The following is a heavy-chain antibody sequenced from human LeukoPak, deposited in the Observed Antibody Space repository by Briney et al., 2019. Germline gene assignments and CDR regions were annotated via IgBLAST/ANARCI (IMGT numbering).Heavy chain of an antibody. D-gene: IGHD6-13*01. V-gene: IGHV3-23*01. CDR2: ISGSGGTT. Sequence: GGSLRLSCAASGFTFGIYAMSWVRQAPEKGLEWVSAISGSGGTTKYADSVNGRFTISRDNSKNTLYLQMNSLSADDTAVYYCAKAYSTSWYHLAGSWGQGTLVTVSS. CDR3: AKAYSTSWYHLAGS. CDR1: GFTFGIYA. J-gene: IGHJ5*02.